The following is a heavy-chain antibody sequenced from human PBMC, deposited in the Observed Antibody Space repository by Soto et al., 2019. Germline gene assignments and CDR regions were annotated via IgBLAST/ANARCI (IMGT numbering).Heavy chain of an antibody. J-gene: IGHJ5*02. D-gene: IGHD3-10*01. V-gene: IGHV4-34*02. CDR2: VNHSGEA. CDR3: TPAERFPRSWFDP. Sequence: QVELQQWGAGLLKPSETLSLTCGVYGGSFRNYYWIWVRQPPGKGLEWIGEVNHSGEATYNPSLQNRNTITLDTSNNQFSLKMTSVTAADTARYVCTPAERFPRSWFDPWGQGTQVTVSS. CDR1: GGSFRNYY.